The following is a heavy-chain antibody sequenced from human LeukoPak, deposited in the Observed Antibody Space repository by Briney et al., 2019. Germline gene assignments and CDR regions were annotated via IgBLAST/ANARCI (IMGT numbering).Heavy chain of an antibody. J-gene: IGHJ4*02. CDR3: ARVVAGVLDY. CDR1: GGSISSGDYY. V-gene: IGHV4-30-4*01. Sequence: SETLSLTCTVSGGSISSGDYYWSWIRQPPGKGLEWIGYIYCSGTTYYNPSLKSRVTISVDTSKNQFSLKLNSVTAADTALYYCARVVAGVLDYWGQGTLVTVSS. CDR2: IYCSGTT. D-gene: IGHD6-19*01.